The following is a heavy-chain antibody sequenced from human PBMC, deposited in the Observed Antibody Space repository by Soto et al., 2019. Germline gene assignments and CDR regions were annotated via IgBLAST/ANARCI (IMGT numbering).Heavy chain of an antibody. CDR1: GASISRYY. Sequence: SETLSLTCTVSGASISRYYWSWIRQSPGKGLEWIGYLYNTGSTIYNPSLKSRVTISVDTSKNQFSLKMNSVTAADTAVYYCARGLWDYWGQGTLVTVSS. CDR3: ARGLWDY. CDR2: LYNTGST. D-gene: IGHD2-21*01. V-gene: IGHV4-59*12. J-gene: IGHJ4*02.